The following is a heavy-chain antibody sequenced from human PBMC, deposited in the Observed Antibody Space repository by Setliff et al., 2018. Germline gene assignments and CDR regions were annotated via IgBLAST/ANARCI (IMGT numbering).Heavy chain of an antibody. J-gene: IGHJ6*03. D-gene: IGHD3-3*01. V-gene: IGHV4-61*09. CDR1: GGSMNSGSYY. CDR3: ARMSGFQYIDV. Sequence: PSETLSLTCTVSGGSMNSGSYYWSFIRQPAGKGLEWIGQIYTSWSTNYNPSLQSRVTMSVDTSKNQCSLSLTSVTAEDTAVYYCARMSGFQYIDVWDKGTTVTVS. CDR2: IYTSWST.